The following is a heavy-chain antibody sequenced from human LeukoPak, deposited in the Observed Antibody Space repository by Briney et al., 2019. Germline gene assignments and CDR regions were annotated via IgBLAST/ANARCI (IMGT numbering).Heavy chain of an antibody. J-gene: IGHJ4*02. D-gene: IGHD3-16*01. Sequence: GGSLRLSCAASGFTFSSYTMDWVRQAPGKGLEWVSSISSSGTYIYYADSVKGRFTISRDNAKNSLYLQMNSLRAEDTAVYYCARDLGVWFDYWGQGTLVTVSS. CDR1: GFTFSSYT. CDR2: ISSSGTYI. CDR3: ARDLGVWFDY. V-gene: IGHV3-21*01.